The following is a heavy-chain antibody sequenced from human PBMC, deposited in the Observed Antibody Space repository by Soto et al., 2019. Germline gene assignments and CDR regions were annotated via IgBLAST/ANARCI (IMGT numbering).Heavy chain of an antibody. J-gene: IGHJ5*02. D-gene: IGHD2-15*01. CDR2: IYFTGNT. CDR3: AGQTFTVAAASYGRSNWFDP. CDR1: GGSITSSSHF. V-gene: IGHV4-39*01. Sequence: SETLSLTCSASGGSITSSSHFWGWVRQPPGKGLEWIGTIYFTGNTYYTPSLKSRLTMSIDTSKNEFSLRLNSVTAADTAVYYCAGQTFTVAAASYGRSNWFDPWGPGTLVTVSS.